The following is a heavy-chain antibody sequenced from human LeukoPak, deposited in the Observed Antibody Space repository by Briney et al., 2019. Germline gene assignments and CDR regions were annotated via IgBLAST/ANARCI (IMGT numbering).Heavy chain of an antibody. CDR1: GYSISSGYY. CDR3: ARHREQWLVPFDY. Sequence: SETLSLTCTVSGYSISSGYYWDWIRQPPGKALEWIGSIYHSGTTYYNPSLKSRVTISVDTSKNQFSLKLSSVTAADTAVYYCARHREQWLVPFDYWGQGTLVTVSS. V-gene: IGHV4-38-2*02. J-gene: IGHJ4*02. D-gene: IGHD6-19*01. CDR2: IYHSGTT.